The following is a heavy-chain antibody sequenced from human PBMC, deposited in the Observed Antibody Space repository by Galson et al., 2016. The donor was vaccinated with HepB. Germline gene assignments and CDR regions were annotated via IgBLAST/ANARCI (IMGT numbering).Heavy chain of an antibody. CDR1: GFTSDDYT. CDR3: AKDLPDSSAYSRVYQFYGLDV. J-gene: IGHJ6*02. D-gene: IGHD3-22*01. V-gene: IGHV3-9*02. CDR2: ISWTRGSI. Sequence: SLRLSCAASGFTSDDYTMHWVRQAPGKGLEWVSGISWTRGSIGYADSVKGRFTISRDNAKNSLYLQMNSLRAEDQALYYCAKDLPDSSAYSRVYQFYGLDVWGQGTTVTVSS.